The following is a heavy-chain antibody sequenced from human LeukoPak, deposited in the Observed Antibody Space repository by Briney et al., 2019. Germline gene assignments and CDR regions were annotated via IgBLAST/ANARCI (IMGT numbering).Heavy chain of an antibody. CDR3: ARGDPSSSWYASYFDY. CDR2: ISYDGSNK. D-gene: IGHD6-13*01. Sequence: PGRSLRLSCAASGFTFSSYGMHWVRQAPGKGLEWVAVISYDGSNKYYADSVKGRFTISRDNSKNTLYLQMNSLRVEDTAVYYCARGDPSSSWYASYFDYWGQGTLVTVSS. CDR1: GFTFSSYG. J-gene: IGHJ4*02. V-gene: IGHV3-30*03.